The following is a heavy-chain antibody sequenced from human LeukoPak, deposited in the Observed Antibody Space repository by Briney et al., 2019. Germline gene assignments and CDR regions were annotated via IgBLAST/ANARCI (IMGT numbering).Heavy chain of an antibody. Sequence: GGSLRLSCAASGFTFSDYYMSWIRQAPGKGLESISYISNSGSTMYYADSVKGRFTISRDNAKNSLYLQMNSLRAEDTAVYYCARVSGDFWSGSYYFDYWGQGTLVTVSS. D-gene: IGHD3-3*01. CDR1: GFTFSDYY. CDR2: ISNSGSTM. V-gene: IGHV3-11*04. CDR3: ARVSGDFWSGSYYFDY. J-gene: IGHJ4*02.